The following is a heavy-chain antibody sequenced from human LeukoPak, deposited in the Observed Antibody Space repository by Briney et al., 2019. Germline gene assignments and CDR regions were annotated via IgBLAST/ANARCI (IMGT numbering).Heavy chain of an antibody. CDR1: GFTFSDYS. CDR2: ISHDGRTT. J-gene: IGHJ4*02. D-gene: IGHD1-26*01. Sequence: GRSLRLSCTASGFTFSDYSIHWVRQAPGKGLEWVAVISHDGRTTYYADSVKGRFTISRDNSKNTLYLQMDSLRAEDTAVYYCANVLPSSGSYIFDYWGQGTLVTVSS. V-gene: IGHV3-30*18. CDR3: ANVLPSSGSYIFDY.